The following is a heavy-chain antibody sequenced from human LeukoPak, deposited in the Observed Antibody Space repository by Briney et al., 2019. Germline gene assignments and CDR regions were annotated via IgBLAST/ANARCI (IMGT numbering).Heavy chain of an antibody. CDR3: ARDLYSYGFYAFDI. D-gene: IGHD5-18*01. Sequence: GGSLRLSCAASGSTFSSYSMNWVRQAPGKGLEWVSSISSSSSYIYYADSVKGRFTISRDNAKNSLYLQMNSLRAEDTAVYYCARDLYSYGFYAFDIWGQGTMVTVSS. J-gene: IGHJ3*02. V-gene: IGHV3-21*01. CDR2: ISSSSSYI. CDR1: GSTFSSYS.